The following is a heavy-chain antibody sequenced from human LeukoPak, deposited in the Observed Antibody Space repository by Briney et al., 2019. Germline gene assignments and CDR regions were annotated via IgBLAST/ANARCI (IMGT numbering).Heavy chain of an antibody. D-gene: IGHD5-18*01. CDR2: IYYSGST. Sequence: SQTLSLTCTVSGGSISSGGYYWSWIRQHPGKGLEWIGYIYYSGSTYYNPSLKSRVTISVDTSMNQFSLKLSSVTAADTAVYYCARDGDTATDAFDIWGQGTMVTVS. CDR1: GGSISSGGYY. CDR3: ARDGDTATDAFDI. V-gene: IGHV4-31*03. J-gene: IGHJ3*02.